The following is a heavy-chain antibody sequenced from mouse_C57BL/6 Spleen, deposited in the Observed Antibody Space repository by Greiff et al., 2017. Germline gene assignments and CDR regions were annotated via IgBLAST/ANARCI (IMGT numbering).Heavy chain of an antibody. Sequence: QVQLQQSGAELVMPGASVKLSCKASGYTFTSYWMHWVKQRPGQGLEWIGEIDPSDSYTNYNQKFKGKSTLTVDKSSSTAYMQLSSLTSEDSAVYYCARSVKLGRGFAYWGQGTLVTVSA. D-gene: IGHD4-1*01. CDR3: ARSVKLGRGFAY. CDR1: GYTFTSYW. J-gene: IGHJ3*01. CDR2: IDPSDSYT. V-gene: IGHV1-69*01.